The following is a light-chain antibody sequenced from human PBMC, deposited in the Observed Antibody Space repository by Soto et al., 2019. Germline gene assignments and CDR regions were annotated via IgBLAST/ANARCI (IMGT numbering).Light chain of an antibody. Sequence: DIQMTTSPSSVSASVGDRVTITCRASQAISHYLAWYQQKPGEVPKVLIYAASTLQSGVPSRFSGSGSGTDFTLTITSLQPEDVATYYCQKYNSAPFTFGPGTKGDLK. CDR3: QKYNSAPFT. V-gene: IGKV1-27*01. CDR1: QAISHY. J-gene: IGKJ3*01. CDR2: AAS.